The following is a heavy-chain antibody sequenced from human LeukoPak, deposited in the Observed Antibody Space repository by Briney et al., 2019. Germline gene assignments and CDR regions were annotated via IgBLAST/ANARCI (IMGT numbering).Heavy chain of an antibody. CDR2: ISGSGGST. V-gene: IGHV3-23*01. CDR1: GFTFSSYA. J-gene: IGHJ4*02. D-gene: IGHD3-10*01. Sequence: GGSLRLSCAASGFTFSSYAMGWVRQAPGKGLEWVSAISGSGGSTYYADSVKGRFTISRDNSKNTLYLQMNGLRAEDTAVYYCAKTMGYYYGSGSYYNPFDYWGQGTLVTVSS. CDR3: AKTMGYYYGSGSYYNPFDY.